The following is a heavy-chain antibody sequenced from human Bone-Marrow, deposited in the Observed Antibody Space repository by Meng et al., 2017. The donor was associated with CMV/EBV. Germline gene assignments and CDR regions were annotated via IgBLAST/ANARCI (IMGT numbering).Heavy chain of an antibody. CDR2: ISPYNGNT. CDR3: ARDPPYHDFWSDYYYFDY. Sequence: ASVKVSCKASGYTFTSYGISWVRQAPGQGLEWMGWISPYNGNTNYAQKVQGRVTITTDESTSTAYMELSSLRSDDTAVYYCARDPPYHDFWSDYYYFDYWGQGTLVTVSS. D-gene: IGHD3-3*01. J-gene: IGHJ4*02. CDR1: GYTFTSYG. V-gene: IGHV1-18*01.